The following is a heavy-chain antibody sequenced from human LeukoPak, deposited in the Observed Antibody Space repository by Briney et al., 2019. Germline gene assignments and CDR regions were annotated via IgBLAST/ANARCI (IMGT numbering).Heavy chain of an antibody. CDR2: IYENGGTT. CDR1: GFTFRSHA. J-gene: IGHJ4*02. V-gene: IGHV3-23*01. CDR3: AKDFRMGYPAHFDS. Sequence: GGSLRLSCVGSGFTFRSHAMSWVRQAPEKGLEFVSGIYENGGTTYYADSVKGRFSISRDNSKNTLYLQMDSLRGEDTAVYYCAKDFRMGYPAHFDSWGRGPLVTVSS. D-gene: IGHD2-2*01.